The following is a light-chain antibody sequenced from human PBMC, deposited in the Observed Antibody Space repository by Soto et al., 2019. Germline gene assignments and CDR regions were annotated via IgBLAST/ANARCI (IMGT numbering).Light chain of an antibody. CDR1: SSDVGGYKY. CDR3: CSYAGRYTVL. CDR2: DVS. V-gene: IGLV2-11*01. Sequence: QSALTQPRSVSGSPGQSVTISCTGTSSDVGGYKYVSWYQQHPGKVPNLIIYDVSERPSGVPDRFSGSKSGNTASLSISGLQAEDEADYYCCSYAGRYTVLFGGGTKLTV. J-gene: IGLJ2*01.